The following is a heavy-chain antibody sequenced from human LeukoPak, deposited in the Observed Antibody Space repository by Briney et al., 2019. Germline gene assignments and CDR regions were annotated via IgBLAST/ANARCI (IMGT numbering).Heavy chain of an antibody. CDR2: INPNSGGT. V-gene: IGHV1-2*02. Sequence: ASVKVSCKASGYTFTGYFLHWVRQAPGQGLEWMGWINPNSGGTNYAQKFQGRVTMTRDTSISTAYMELSSLRSDDTAVYYCARTAGGSSGAFDYWGQGTLVTVSS. CDR1: GYTFTGYF. CDR3: ARTAGGSSGAFDY. D-gene: IGHD6-19*01. J-gene: IGHJ4*02.